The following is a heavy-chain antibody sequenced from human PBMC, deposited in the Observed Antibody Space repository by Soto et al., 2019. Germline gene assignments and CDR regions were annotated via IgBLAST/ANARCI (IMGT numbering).Heavy chain of an antibody. CDR3: ARGSNSNNWKLFDY. D-gene: IGHD1-1*01. V-gene: IGHV3-66*01. CDR1: GFTISSNY. Sequence: EVQLVESGGGLVQPGGSLRLSCAVTGFTISSNYMNWVRQAPGKGLEWVSVMYAAGSTYYEDSVKGRFNISRDNSKNTVYLQMNSLRGEDTAVDYCARGSNSNNWKLFDYWGQGTLVTVSS. J-gene: IGHJ4*02. CDR2: MYAAGST.